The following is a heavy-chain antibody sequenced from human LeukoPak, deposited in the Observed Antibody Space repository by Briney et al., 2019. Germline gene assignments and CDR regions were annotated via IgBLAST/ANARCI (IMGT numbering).Heavy chain of an antibody. CDR2: IYYRGNS. CDR1: GDSISSRSYF. J-gene: IGHJ4*02. V-gene: IGHV4-39*01. Sequence: SETLSLTCTVSGDSISSRSYFLGWIRQPPGKGLGWIGNIYYRGNSFYNPSLKSRVTISVDTSNNQFSLRLSYVTAADTALYYCARRIYSSSLIDYWGQGTLVTVSS. D-gene: IGHD6-13*01. CDR3: ARRIYSSSLIDY.